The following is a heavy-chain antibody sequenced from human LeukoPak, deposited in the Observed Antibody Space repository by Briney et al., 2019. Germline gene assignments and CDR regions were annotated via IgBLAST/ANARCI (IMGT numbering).Heavy chain of an antibody. CDR1: GFSFSTYA. J-gene: IGHJ4*02. CDR2: ISGSGNT. Sequence: GGSLRLSCAASGFSFSTYAMNWVRQAPGKGLEWVSGISGSGNTYYAGSVKGRFTISRDNSKNTLYLQMNSLRAEDTAVYYCARALSFPYCGGDCYSTALDYWGQGTLVTVSS. CDR3: ARALSFPYCGGDCYSTALDY. V-gene: IGHV3-23*01. D-gene: IGHD2-21*02.